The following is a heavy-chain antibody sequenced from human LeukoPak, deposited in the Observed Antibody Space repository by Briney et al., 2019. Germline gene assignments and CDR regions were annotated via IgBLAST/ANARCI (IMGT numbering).Heavy chain of an antibody. J-gene: IGHJ6*02. D-gene: IGHD4-17*01. V-gene: IGHV1-2*06. CDR2: INPNSGGT. Sequence: GASVKVSCKASGYSFTGYYMHWVRQAPGQGLEWMGRINPNSGGTNYAQKFQGRVTMTRDTSTSTVYMELSSLRSEDTAVYYCARDTSRYYGDYLDYYYYGMDVWGQGTTVTVSS. CDR3: ARDTSRYYGDYLDYYYYGMDV. CDR1: GYSFTGYY.